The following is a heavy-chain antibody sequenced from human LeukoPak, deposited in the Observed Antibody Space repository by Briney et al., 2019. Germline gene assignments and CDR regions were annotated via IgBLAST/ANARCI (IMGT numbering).Heavy chain of an antibody. CDR2: IYYSGST. J-gene: IGHJ2*01. CDR1: GGSISSGGYY. Sequence: PSQTLSLTCTVSGGSISSGGYYWSWIRQHPGKGLEWIGYIYYSGSTYYNPSLKSRVTISVDTSKNQFSLKLSSVTAADTAVYYCARGHDYGDFSPYWYFDLWGRGTLVTVSS. CDR3: ARGHDYGDFSPYWYFDL. V-gene: IGHV4-31*03. D-gene: IGHD4-17*01.